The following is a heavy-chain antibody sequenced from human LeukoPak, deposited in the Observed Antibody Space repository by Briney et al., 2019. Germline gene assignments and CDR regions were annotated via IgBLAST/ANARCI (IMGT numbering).Heavy chain of an antibody. CDR3: ARGGLKVYYYDSSGYYYY. CDR1: GGSFSGYY. Sequence: SETLSLTCAVYGGSFSGYYWIWIRQPPGKGREWIGEINHSGSTNYTPSLKSRVTISVDTSKNQFSLKLSSVTAADTAVYYCARGGLKVYYYDSSGYYYYWGQGTLVTVSS. CDR2: INHSGST. D-gene: IGHD3-22*01. V-gene: IGHV4-34*01. J-gene: IGHJ4*02.